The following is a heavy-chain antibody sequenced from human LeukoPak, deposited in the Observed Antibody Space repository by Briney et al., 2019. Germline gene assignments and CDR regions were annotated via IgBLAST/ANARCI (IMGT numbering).Heavy chain of an antibody. CDR1: RFTFSSYG. CDR3: AKDSSQWLAVLDY. Sequence: GGSLRLSCAAFRFTFSSYGMHWVRQAPGKGLEWVAVISYDGSNKYYADSVKGRFTISRDNSKNTLYLQMNSLRAEDTAVYYCAKDSSQWLAVLDYWGQGTLVTVSS. V-gene: IGHV3-30*18. J-gene: IGHJ4*02. CDR2: ISYDGSNK. D-gene: IGHD6-19*01.